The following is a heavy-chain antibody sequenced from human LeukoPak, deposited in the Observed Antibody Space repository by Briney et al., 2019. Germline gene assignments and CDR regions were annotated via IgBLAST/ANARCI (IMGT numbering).Heavy chain of an antibody. Sequence: GGSLRLSCAASGLTFSSYEMNWVRQAPGKGLEWVSYISSSGSTIYYADSVKGRFTISRDNAKNSLYLQMNSLRAEDTAVYYCAREDYYGSDDAFDIWGQGTMVTVSS. J-gene: IGHJ3*02. CDR3: AREDYYGSDDAFDI. CDR2: ISSSGSTI. CDR1: GLTFSSYE. V-gene: IGHV3-48*03. D-gene: IGHD3-10*01.